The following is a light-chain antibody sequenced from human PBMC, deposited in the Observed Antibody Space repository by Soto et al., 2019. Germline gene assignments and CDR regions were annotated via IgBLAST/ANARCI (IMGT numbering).Light chain of an antibody. CDR3: AALDDSLDAYV. Sequence: QSVLTQPPSASGTPVQRVSISCSGSRSNIGTNTVNWYQQFPGTAPKLLIFSSYLRLSGVPDRFSASRSGASASLAISGLQSEDEADYYCAALDDSLDAYVFVSGTTLTVL. CDR2: SSY. CDR1: RSNIGTNT. V-gene: IGLV1-44*01. J-gene: IGLJ1*01.